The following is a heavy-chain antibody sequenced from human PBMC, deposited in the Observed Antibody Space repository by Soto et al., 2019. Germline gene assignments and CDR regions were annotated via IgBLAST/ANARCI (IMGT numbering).Heavy chain of an antibody. CDR1: GFTFSDYY. J-gene: IGHJ4*02. V-gene: IGHV3-11*06. CDR2: ISSSSSYT. CDR3: ARVGTGITIFGVVINGEYYFDP. Sequence: GGSLRLSCAASGFTFSDYYMSWIRQAPGKGLEWVSYISSSSSYTNYADSVKGRFTISRDNAKNSLYLQMNSLRAEDTAVYYCARVGTGITIFGVVINGEYYFDPWGQGTLVTVSS. D-gene: IGHD3-3*01.